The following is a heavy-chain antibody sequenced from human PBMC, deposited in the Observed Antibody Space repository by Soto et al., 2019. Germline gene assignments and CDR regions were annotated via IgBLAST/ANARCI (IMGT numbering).Heavy chain of an antibody. V-gene: IGHV4-59*01. CDR2: IYYSGST. Sequence: QVQLQESGPGLVKPSETLSLTCTVSGGSINNYYWSWIRQPPGKGLEWIGYIYYSGSTNYNSSLKGRVTKSVNTSKNRFSLELRCVTAEDTGVYYCARVVTRGSDNCRTPYLGMDVWGPGTTVTVS. CDR1: GGSINNYY. J-gene: IGHJ6*02. CDR3: ARVVTRGSDNCRTPYLGMDV. D-gene: IGHD1-20*01.